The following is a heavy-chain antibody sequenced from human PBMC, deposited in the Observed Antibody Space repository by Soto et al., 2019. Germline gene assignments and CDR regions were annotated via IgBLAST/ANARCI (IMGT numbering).Heavy chain of an antibody. CDR1: GYTFTSYD. V-gene: IGHV1-8*01. Sequence: GASVKVSCKASGYTFTSYDINWVRQATGQGLEWMGWMNPNSGNTGYAQKFQGRVTMTRNTSISTAYMELSSLRSEDTAVYYCARRELRYFDWLLTDPDAFDSWGQGTRVTVSS. CDR3: ARRELRYFDWLLTDPDAFDS. J-gene: IGHJ3*02. D-gene: IGHD3-9*01. CDR2: MNPNSGNT.